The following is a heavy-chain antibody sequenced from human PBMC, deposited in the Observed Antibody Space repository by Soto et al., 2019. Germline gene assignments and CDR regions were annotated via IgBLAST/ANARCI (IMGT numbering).Heavy chain of an antibody. Sequence: GGSLRLSCAASGFTFSASTMTWVRQAPGKGLEWVSSIGSTSTNTYYADSVKGRFTISRDNAKNSLYLQMNSLRGKDTAVYYCARPLFCSGGSCFSMGYFYYYLDVWGKGTTVTVSS. D-gene: IGHD2-15*01. CDR3: ARPLFCSGGSCFSMGYFYYYLDV. CDR1: GFTFSAST. V-gene: IGHV3-21*01. J-gene: IGHJ6*03. CDR2: IGSTSTNT.